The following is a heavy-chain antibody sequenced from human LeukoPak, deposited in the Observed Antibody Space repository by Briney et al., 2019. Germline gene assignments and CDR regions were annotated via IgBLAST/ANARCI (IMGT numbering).Heavy chain of an antibody. D-gene: IGHD4-17*01. V-gene: IGHV4-34*01. CDR2: INHSGST. J-gene: IGHJ4*02. CDR1: GGSFSGYY. Sequence: SETLSLTCAVYGGSFSGYYWSWIRQPPGKGLEWIGEINHSGSTNYNPSLKSRVTISVDTSKNQFSLKLSSVTAADTAVYYCARVMSRWQDYPIFDYWGQGTLVTVSS. CDR3: ARVMSRWQDYPIFDY.